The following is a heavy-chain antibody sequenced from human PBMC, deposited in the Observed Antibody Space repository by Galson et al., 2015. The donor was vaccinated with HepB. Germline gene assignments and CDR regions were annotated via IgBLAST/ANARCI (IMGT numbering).Heavy chain of an antibody. Sequence: SLRLSCAASGFTFSSYAMHWVRQAPGKGLEWVAVISYDGSNKYYADSVKGRFTVSRDNSKNTLYLQMNSLRAEDTAVYYCARGLGYYYYYGMDVWGQGTTVTVSS. D-gene: IGHD6-13*01. V-gene: IGHV3-30-3*01. J-gene: IGHJ6*02. CDR2: ISYDGSNK. CDR3: ARGLGYYYYYGMDV. CDR1: GFTFSSYA.